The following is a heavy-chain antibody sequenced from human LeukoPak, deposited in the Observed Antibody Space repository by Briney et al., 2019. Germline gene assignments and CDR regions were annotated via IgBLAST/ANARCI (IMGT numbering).Heavy chain of an antibody. CDR3: ARNRMVRGLADY. CDR2: IDDSGNS. V-gene: IGHV4-34*01. CDR1: GGSVSGYY. D-gene: IGHD3-10*01. Sequence: SETLSLTCAVYGGSVSGYYWNWIRQPPGKGLEWIGEIDDSGNSNYNPSLKSRVTISLDTSKNQFSLKVSSLTAADTAVYFCARNRMVRGLADYWGQGTLVTVSS. J-gene: IGHJ4*02.